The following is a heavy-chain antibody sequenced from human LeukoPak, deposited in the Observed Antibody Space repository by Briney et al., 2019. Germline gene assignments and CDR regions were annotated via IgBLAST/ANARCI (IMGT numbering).Heavy chain of an antibody. V-gene: IGHV1-8*01. J-gene: IGHJ4*02. CDR2: MNPDSGET. D-gene: IGHD3-22*01. Sequence: ASVKVSCKASGYSFSNYEINWVRQATGQGRAGMGWMNPDSGETAYAQKFQGRITMTRSTSISTAYLELSSLRSDDTAVYYCARGLGTYDSSELTWPMISFWGQGTVVTVSS. CDR3: ARGLGTYDSSELTWPMISF. CDR1: GYSFSNYE.